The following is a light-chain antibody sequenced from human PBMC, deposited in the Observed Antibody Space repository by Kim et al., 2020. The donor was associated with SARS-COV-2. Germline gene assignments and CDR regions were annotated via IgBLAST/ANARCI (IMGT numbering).Light chain of an antibody. CDR2: GNT. V-gene: IGLV1-40*01. J-gene: IGLJ1*01. CDR3: QSYDNSLNRYV. CDR1: GSNIGANYD. Sequence: QSVLTQPPSVSGAPGQRVTFSCTGSGSNIGANYDVHWYQHLPGTAPKLLIYGNTNRPSGVPDRFSGSKSGTSASLAIIGLQAEDEADYYCQSYDNSLNRYVFGTGTKVTVL.